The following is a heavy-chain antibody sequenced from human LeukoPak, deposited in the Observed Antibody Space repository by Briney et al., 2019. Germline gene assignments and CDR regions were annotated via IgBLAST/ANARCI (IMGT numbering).Heavy chain of an antibody. Sequence: SQTLSLTCTVSGGSISSGDYYWSWIRQPPGKGLEWIGYIYYSGSTYYNPSLKSRVTISVDTSKNQFSLTLSSVTAADTAVYYCARDTVTLTRRGAFDIWGQGTMVTVSS. CDR2: IYYSGST. V-gene: IGHV4-30-4*01. CDR1: GGSISSGDYY. CDR3: ARDTVTLTRRGAFDI. J-gene: IGHJ3*02. D-gene: IGHD4-17*01.